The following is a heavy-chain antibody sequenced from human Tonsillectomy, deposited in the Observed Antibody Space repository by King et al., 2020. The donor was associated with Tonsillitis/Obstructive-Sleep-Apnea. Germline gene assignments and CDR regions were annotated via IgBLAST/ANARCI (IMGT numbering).Heavy chain of an antibody. CDR2: ISYSGST. J-gene: IGHJ6*03. CDR3: ARTTPPYYYYHMDV. Sequence: LPLQESGPGLVKPSQSLSLNCTVSGGPISSGENFWSWIRQHPGKGLEWIGYISYSGSTYYNPSLKSRVTISADTSKNQFSLQLRSVTVADTAVYFCARTTPPYYYYHMDVWGKGTTVTVSS. D-gene: IGHD1-1*01. CDR1: GGPISSGENF. V-gene: IGHV4-31*03.